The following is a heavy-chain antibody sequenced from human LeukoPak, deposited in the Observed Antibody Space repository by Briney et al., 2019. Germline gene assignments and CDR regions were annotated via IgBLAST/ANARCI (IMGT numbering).Heavy chain of an antibody. CDR3: ARAGVPNWFDP. D-gene: IGHD2-2*01. CDR2: ISAYNGNT. Sequence: ASVKVSCKASGGTFSSYAISWVRQAPGQGLEWMGWISAYNGNTNYAQKLQGRVTMTTDTSTSTAYMELRSLRSDDTAVYYCARAGVPNWFDPWGQGTLVTVSS. CDR1: GGTFSSYA. J-gene: IGHJ5*02. V-gene: IGHV1-18*01.